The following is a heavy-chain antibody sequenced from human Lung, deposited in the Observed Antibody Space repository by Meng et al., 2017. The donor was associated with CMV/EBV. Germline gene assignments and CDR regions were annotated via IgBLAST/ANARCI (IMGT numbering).Heavy chain of an antibody. CDR3: ASFPPPGKQWLVTDY. V-gene: IGHV4-4*02. J-gene: IGHJ4*02. CDR2: IYHSGST. CDR1: GGSISSSNW. Sequence: VPLQWSGPGLVKPSGTLSLTCAVSGGSISSSNWWSWVRQPPGKGLEWIGEIYHSGSTNYNPSLKSRVTISVDKSKNQFSLKLSSVTAADTAVYYCASFPPPGKQWLVTDYWGQGTLVTVSS. D-gene: IGHD6-19*01.